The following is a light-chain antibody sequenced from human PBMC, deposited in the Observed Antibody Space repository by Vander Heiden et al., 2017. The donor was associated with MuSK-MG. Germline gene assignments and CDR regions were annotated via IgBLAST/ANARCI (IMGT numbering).Light chain of an antibody. Sequence: DIQMTQSPSAISASVGDRVTNTCRASQDVSPHVAWFQQKPGKPPKRLIHAASRLQSGVPTRFSGSASGTEFSLTISSLQPEDLATYYCLQHSYYPLTFGGGTRVEIK. V-gene: IGKV1-17*03. CDR1: QDVSPH. J-gene: IGKJ4*01. CDR2: AAS. CDR3: LQHSYYPLT.